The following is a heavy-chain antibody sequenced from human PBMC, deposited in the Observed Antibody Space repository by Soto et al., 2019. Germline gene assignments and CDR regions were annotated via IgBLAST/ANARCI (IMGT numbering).Heavy chain of an antibody. Sequence: QVQLVESGGGAVQPGRSLRLSCAASGFTFSSYGMHWVRQAPGKGLEWVAVIWYDGSNKYYADSVKGRFTISRDNSKNTLYLQMNSLRAEDTAVYYCAREDYGSGSFDYWGQGTLVTVSS. CDR2: IWYDGSNK. D-gene: IGHD3-10*01. CDR3: AREDYGSGSFDY. CDR1: GFTFSSYG. J-gene: IGHJ4*02. V-gene: IGHV3-33*01.